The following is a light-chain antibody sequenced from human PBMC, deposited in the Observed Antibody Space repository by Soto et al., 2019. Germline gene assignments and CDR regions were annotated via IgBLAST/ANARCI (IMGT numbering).Light chain of an antibody. Sequence: QSALTQPASVSGSPGQSITISCTGTSSDVGGYNYVSWYQHHPGKAPKLMIFDVSNRPSGVSNRFSGSKSGNTASLTISGRQPEDEADSYCSSYTTSNTRQIVFGTGTKVTVL. CDR3: SSYTTSNTRQIV. V-gene: IGLV2-14*03. CDR1: SSDVGGYNY. CDR2: DVS. J-gene: IGLJ1*01.